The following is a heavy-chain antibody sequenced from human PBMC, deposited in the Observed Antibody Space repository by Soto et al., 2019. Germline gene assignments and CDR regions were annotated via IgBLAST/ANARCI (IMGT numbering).Heavy chain of an antibody. D-gene: IGHD2-15*01. J-gene: IGHJ5*02. V-gene: IGHV4-34*01. Sequence: QVQLQQWGAGLLKPSETLSLTCAVYGGSFSGYYWSWIRQPPGKGLEWIGEINHSGSTNYNPSLKSRVTISVDTSKNQFSLKLSSVTAADTAVYYCARAAGTDIVVVVAATDWFDPWGQGTLVTVSS. CDR2: INHSGST. CDR1: GGSFSGYY. CDR3: ARAAGTDIVVVVAATDWFDP.